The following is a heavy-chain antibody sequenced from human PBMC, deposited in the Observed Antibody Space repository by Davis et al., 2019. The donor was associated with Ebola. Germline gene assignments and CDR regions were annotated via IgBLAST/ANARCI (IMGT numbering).Heavy chain of an antibody. CDR1: GYTFTGYY. J-gene: IGHJ4*02. CDR3: ARDFTMIVVAPGY. Sequence: ASVQVSCKASGYTFTGYYMHWVRQAPGQGLEWMGWINPNSGGANYAQKLQGRVTMTTDTSTSKAYMELRSLRSDDTAVYYCARDFTMIVVAPGYWGQGTLVTVSS. V-gene: IGHV1-2*02. CDR2: INPNSGGA. D-gene: IGHD3-22*01.